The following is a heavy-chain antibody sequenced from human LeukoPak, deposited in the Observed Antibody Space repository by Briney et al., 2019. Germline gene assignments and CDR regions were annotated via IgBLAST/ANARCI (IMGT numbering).Heavy chain of an antibody. V-gene: IGHV3-15*01. CDR1: GFTFSNAW. CDR2: INSKTDGGTT. D-gene: IGHD6-19*01. J-gene: IGHJ3*02. Sequence: PGGSLRLSCTASGFTFSNAWMSWVRQAPGKGLEWVGRINSKTDGGTTDYAAPVRGRFTISRDDSKNTLYLQLNSLKTEDTAVYFCSTPLYSSAYYNAFDIWGQGTMVTVSS. CDR3: STPLYSSAYYNAFDI.